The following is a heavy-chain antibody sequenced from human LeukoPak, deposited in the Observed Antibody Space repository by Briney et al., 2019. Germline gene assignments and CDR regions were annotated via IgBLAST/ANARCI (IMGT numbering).Heavy chain of an antibody. J-gene: IGHJ6*02. CDR3: ARFGVDYDMDV. CDR2: IHYSGKA. Sequence: SETLSLTCTVSGGSISGHYWTWVRQPPGEELEWIGQIHYSGKADYNPSLRSRITISVDTSKNQMSLKVISVTAADTAVYYCARFGVDYDMDVWGQGTTVTVS. D-gene: IGHD3-16*01. V-gene: IGHV4-59*11. CDR1: GGSISGHY.